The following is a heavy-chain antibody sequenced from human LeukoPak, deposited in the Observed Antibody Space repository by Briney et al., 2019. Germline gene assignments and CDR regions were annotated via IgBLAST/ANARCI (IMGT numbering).Heavy chain of an antibody. CDR1: GYTFTSYD. J-gene: IGHJ4*02. Sequence: ASVKVSCKASGYTFTSYDINWVRQAPGQGLEWMGWMNPNSGNTGYAQKFQGRVTMTRNTSVSTAYMELSSLRSEDTAVYYCARVWFGELSFVYFDYWGQGTLVTVSS. D-gene: IGHD3-10*01. V-gene: IGHV1-8*01. CDR3: ARVWFGELSFVYFDY. CDR2: MNPNSGNT.